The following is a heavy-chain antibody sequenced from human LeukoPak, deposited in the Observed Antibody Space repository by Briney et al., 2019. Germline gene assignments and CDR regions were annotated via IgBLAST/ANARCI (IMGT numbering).Heavy chain of an antibody. CDR2: ISSSSSYI. V-gene: IGHV3-21*01. CDR3: SRGEETIDY. CDR1: GFTFSSYG. J-gene: IGHJ4*02. Sequence: GGPLRLSCAASGFTFSSYGMHWLRQAPGKGLAWVSSISSSSSYIYYADSVKGRFTISRDNAKNSLYLQMNSLRAEDTAVYYCSRGEETIDYWGQGTLVTVSS.